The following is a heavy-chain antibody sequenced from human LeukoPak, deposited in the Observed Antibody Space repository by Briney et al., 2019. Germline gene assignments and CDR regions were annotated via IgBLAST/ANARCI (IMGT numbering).Heavy chain of an antibody. CDR2: MNPNSGNT. J-gene: IGHJ6*02. CDR3: ARGSELSRYCGGDCYYGMDV. CDR1: GYTFTSYD. Sequence: ASVKVSCKASGYTFTSYDINWVRQATGQGLEWMGWMNPNSGNTGYAQKFQGRVTMTRNTSISTAYMELSSLRSEDTAVYYCARGSELSRYCGGDCYYGMDVWGQGTTVTVFS. D-gene: IGHD2-21*01. V-gene: IGHV1-8*01.